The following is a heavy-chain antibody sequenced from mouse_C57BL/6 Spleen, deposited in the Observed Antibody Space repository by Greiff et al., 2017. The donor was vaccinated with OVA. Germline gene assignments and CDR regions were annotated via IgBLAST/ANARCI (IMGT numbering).Heavy chain of an antibody. Sequence: VQLKESGAELVRPGASVKLSCTASGFNIKDDYMHWVKQRPEQGLEWIGWIDPENGDTEYASKFQGKATITADTSSNTAYLQLSSLTSEDTAVYYCTTGTVDWYFDVWGTGTTVTVSS. D-gene: IGHD1-1*01. V-gene: IGHV14-4*01. CDR2: IDPENGDT. J-gene: IGHJ1*03. CDR1: GFNIKDDY. CDR3: TTGTVDWYFDV.